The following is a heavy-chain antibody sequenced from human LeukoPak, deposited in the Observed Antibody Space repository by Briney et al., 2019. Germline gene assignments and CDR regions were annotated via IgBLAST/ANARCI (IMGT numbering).Heavy chain of an antibody. CDR2: IVRSSGFI. Sequence: GGSLRLSCAASGFTFSSYAMNWVRQAPGKGLEWVSSIVRSSGFIYYADSVRGRFTISRDNAKNSLYLHMSSLRAEDTAVYYCAKEYYYDSSGENAFDIWGQGTMVTVSP. CDR3: AKEYYYDSSGENAFDI. CDR1: GFTFSSYA. V-gene: IGHV3-21*01. J-gene: IGHJ3*02. D-gene: IGHD3-22*01.